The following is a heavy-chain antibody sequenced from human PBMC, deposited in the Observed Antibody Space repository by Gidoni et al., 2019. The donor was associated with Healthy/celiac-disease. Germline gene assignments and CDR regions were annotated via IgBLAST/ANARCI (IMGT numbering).Heavy chain of an antibody. V-gene: IGHV1-69*01. CDR1: GATVSSYA. CDR2: ITPIFGTA. J-gene: IGHJ4*02. CDR3: ARGGHDYGVPRLDY. D-gene: IGHD4-17*01. Sequence: QVQLVQSGAEVNKPGSSVTFSCKASGATVSSYAISCVRQAPGQGREWMGGITPIFGTANYAQKFQGRVTITADESTSTAYMELSSLRSEDTAVYYCARGGHDYGVPRLDYWGQGTLVTVSS.